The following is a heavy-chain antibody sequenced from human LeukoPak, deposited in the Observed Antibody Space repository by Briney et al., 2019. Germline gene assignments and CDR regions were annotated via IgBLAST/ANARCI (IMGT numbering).Heavy chain of an antibody. V-gene: IGHV4-31*03. CDR1: GGSISSGGYY. Sequence: SETLSLTCTVSGGSISSGGYYWSWIRQHPGKGLEWIGYIYYSGSTYYNPSLKSRVTISVDTSKNQFSLKLSSVTAADTAVYYCARSLRGITMRISNWGQGTLVTVSS. CDR2: IYYSGST. D-gene: IGHD3-22*01. CDR3: ARSLRGITMRISN. J-gene: IGHJ4*02.